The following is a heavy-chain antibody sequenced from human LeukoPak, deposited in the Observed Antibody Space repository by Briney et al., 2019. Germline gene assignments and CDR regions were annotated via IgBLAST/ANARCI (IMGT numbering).Heavy chain of an antibody. CDR3: ARWLGGANVDY. V-gene: IGHV5-51*01. CDR2: IYPSDSDT. CDR1: GCSFTTYW. J-gene: IGHJ4*02. D-gene: IGHD4/OR15-4a*01. Sequence: GESLKISCKGSGCSFTTYWIAWVRQMPGKGLEWMGIIYPSDSDTRYSPSFQGQVTISADKSISTAYLQWSSLKASDTAMYYCARWLGGANVDYWGQGTLVTVSS.